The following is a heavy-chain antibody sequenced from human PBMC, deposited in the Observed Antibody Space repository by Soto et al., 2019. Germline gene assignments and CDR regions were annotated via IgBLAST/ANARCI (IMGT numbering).Heavy chain of an antibody. J-gene: IGHJ6*02. D-gene: IGHD3-22*01. CDR3: ARGDATKIVVTTYYAMDV. CDR2: IIPVFGTP. CDR1: GGSLSNYG. Sequence: QVQLVQSGAEVKKPGSSVKVSCKASGGSLSNYGISWVRQAPGQGLEWMGAIIPVFGTPNYAQKFQDRVTITADESTTTVYMEVRSLTSEDTAVYYCARGDATKIVVTTYYAMDVWDQGTTVTVYS. V-gene: IGHV1-69*12.